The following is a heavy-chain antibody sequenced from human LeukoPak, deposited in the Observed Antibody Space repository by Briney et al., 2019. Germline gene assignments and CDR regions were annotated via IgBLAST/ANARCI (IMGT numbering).Heavy chain of an antibody. CDR3: ARRDSSSWYFAFDI. CDR2: IYYSGST. D-gene: IGHD6-13*01. J-gene: IGHJ3*02. V-gene: IGHV4-39*01. CDR1: GGSISSSSYY. Sequence: SETLSLTCTVSGGSISSSSYYWGCIRQPPGKGLEWIGSIYYSGSTYYNPSLKSRVTISVDTSKNQFSLKVSSVTAADTAVYYCARRDSSSWYFAFDIWGQGTMVTVSS.